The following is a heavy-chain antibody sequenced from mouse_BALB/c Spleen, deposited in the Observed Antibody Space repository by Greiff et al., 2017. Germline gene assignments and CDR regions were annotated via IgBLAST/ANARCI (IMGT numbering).Heavy chain of an antibody. CDR3: ARHPTVVADYFDY. J-gene: IGHJ2*01. CDR2: ISSGGSYT. D-gene: IGHD1-1*01. V-gene: IGHV5-9-4*01. Sequence: EVKLVESGGGLVKPGGSLKLSCAASGFTFSSYAMSWVRQSPEKRLEWVAEISSGGSYTYYPDTVTGRFTISRDNAKNTLYLEMSSLRSEDTAMYYCARHPTVVADYFDYWGQGTTLTVSS. CDR1: GFTFSSYA.